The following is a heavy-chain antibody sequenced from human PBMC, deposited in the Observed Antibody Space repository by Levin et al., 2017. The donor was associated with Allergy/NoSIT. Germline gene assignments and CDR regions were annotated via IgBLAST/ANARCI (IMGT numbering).Heavy chain of an antibody. CDR2: IIWNSESM. Sequence: GGSLRLSCAASGFNFGEYAMHWVRQSPGKGLEWVSGIIWNSESMGYADSVMGRFSVSRDNAENSLYLQMNSLRPEDTAVYYCAKDIYLGQWAARYVMDVWGQGTAVTVSS. V-gene: IGHV3-9*01. CDR1: GFNFGEYA. D-gene: IGHD6-19*01. J-gene: IGHJ6*02. CDR3: AKDIYLGQWAARYVMDV.